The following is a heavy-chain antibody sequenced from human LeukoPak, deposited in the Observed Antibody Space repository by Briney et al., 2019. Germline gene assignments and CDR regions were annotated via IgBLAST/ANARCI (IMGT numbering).Heavy chain of an antibody. D-gene: IGHD3-3*01. J-gene: IGHJ5*02. CDR3: ARGGFLVQNHFDP. CDR2: IHRSGST. V-gene: IGHV4-38-2*02. Sequence: PSETLSLTCTVSGYSISSGYYWGWIRQPPGKGLEWIGRIHRSGSTAYNPSVKSRVTISVDTSKNQFSLKLNSVTAADTAVYYCARGGFLVQNHFDPWGQGTLVTVSS. CDR1: GYSISSGYY.